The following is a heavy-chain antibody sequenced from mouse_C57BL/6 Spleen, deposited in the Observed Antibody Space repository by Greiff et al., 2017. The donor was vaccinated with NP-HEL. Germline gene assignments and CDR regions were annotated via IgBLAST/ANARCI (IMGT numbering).Heavy chain of an antibody. D-gene: IGHD1-1*01. CDR3: TRSYYYGSSYAGYFDV. J-gene: IGHJ1*03. CDR1: GYTFTSYW. V-gene: IGHV1-5*01. CDR2: IYPGNSDT. Sequence: VHVKQSGTVLARPGASVKMSCKTSGYTFTSYWMHWVKQRPGQGLEWIGAIYPGNSDTSYNQKFKGKAKLTAVTSASTAYMELSSLTNEDSAVYYCTRSYYYGSSYAGYFDVWGTGTTVTVSS.